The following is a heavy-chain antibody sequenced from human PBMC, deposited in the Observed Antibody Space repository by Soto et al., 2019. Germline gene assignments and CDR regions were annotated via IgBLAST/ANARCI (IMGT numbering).Heavy chain of an antibody. Sequence: QVQRVQSGAEVKKPGSSVKVSCMTSGGSFSGYVFTWVRQAPGQGLEWMGRIIPVHNITNYAESLQGRVTISADTSSSTTYMELSTLRSDDTAVYFCGRAKSIFGIVTDVYDIWGQGTMVIVSS. J-gene: IGHJ3*02. CDR2: IIPVHNIT. CDR3: GRAKSIFGIVTDVYDI. CDR1: GGSFSGYV. V-gene: IGHV1-69*04. D-gene: IGHD3-3*01.